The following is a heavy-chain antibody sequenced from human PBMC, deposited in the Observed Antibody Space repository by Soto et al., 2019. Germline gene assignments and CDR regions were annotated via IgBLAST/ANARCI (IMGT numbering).Heavy chain of an antibody. CDR1: GFTFSSYA. J-gene: IGHJ4*02. V-gene: IGHV3-23*01. CDR2: ISGSGGST. Sequence: HPGGSLRLSCAASGFTFSSYAMSWVRQAPGKGLEWVSAISGSGGSTYYADSVKGRFTISRDNSKNTLYLQMNSLRAEDTAVYYCAKVSSIAVAAADYFDYWGQGTQVTVSS. D-gene: IGHD6-19*01. CDR3: AKVSSIAVAAADYFDY.